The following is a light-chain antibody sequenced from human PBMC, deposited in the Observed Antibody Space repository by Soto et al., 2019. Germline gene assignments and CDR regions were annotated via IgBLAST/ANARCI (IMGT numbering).Light chain of an antibody. J-gene: IGKJ1*01. Sequence: DIQMTQSPSALSASIGDRITITCRASQSINTWLAWYQQKPGKAPKLLIYAASTLESGVPSRLSGSGSGTEFTLTITSLKPDDFATYYCHHYNTYSTFGQGTKVDIK. CDR1: QSINTW. CDR2: AAS. CDR3: HHYNTYST. V-gene: IGKV1-5*03.